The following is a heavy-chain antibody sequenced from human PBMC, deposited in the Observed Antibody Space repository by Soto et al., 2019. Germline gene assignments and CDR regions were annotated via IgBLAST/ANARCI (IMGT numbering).Heavy chain of an antibody. Sequence: GGSLRLSCFASGFTFSDCYMTWIRQAPGKGLEWISSISSTGGTIYYADSVKGRFTISRDNAKNSLYLQMNSLRADDTAVYYCARDELDVVVISTSYQYNAMDVWGQGTTVTVSS. D-gene: IGHD3-22*01. CDR1: GFTFSDCY. CDR3: ARDELDVVVISTSYQYNAMDV. CDR2: ISSTGGTI. J-gene: IGHJ6*02. V-gene: IGHV3-11*01.